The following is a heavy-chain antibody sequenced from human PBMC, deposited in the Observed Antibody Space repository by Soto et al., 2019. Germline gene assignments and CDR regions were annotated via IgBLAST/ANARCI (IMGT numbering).Heavy chain of an antibody. CDR1: GFTFSSYA. D-gene: IGHD1-26*01. CDR2: ISGSGGST. J-gene: IGHJ3*02. CDR3: AKKGRGELEAFDI. Sequence: GGSLRLSCAASGFTFSSYAMSWVRQAPGKGLEWVSAISGSGGSTYYADSVKGRFTISRDNSKNTLYLQMNSLRAEDTVVYYCAKKGRGELEAFDIWGQGTMVTVSS. V-gene: IGHV3-23*01.